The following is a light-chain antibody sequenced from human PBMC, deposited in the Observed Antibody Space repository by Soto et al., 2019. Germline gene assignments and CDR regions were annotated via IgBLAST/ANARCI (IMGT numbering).Light chain of an antibody. CDR3: SSYTSSSTVV. J-gene: IGLJ2*01. V-gene: IGLV2-14*01. CDR2: DVT. Sequence: QPASVSGSPGQSITISCTGTSSDIGGYDYVCWYQQRPGKAPKLIIYDVTNRPSGVSNRFSASKSGNTASLSISGLQAEDEADYYCSSYTSSSTVVFGGGTKVTVL. CDR1: SSDIGGYDY.